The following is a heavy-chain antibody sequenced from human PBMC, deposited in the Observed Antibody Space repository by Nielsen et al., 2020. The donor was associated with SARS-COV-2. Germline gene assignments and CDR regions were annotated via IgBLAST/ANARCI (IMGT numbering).Heavy chain of an antibody. CDR2: ISWNSGSI. J-gene: IGHJ6*02. CDR1: GFTFDDYA. CDR3: ATMGGGYYYYGMDV. V-gene: IGHV3-9*01. Sequence: GGSLRLSCAASGFTFDDYAMHWVRPAPGKGLELVSGISWNSGSIGYADSVKGRFTISRDNAKNSLYLQMNSLRAEDTALYYCATMGGGYYYYGMDVWGQGTTVTVSS. D-gene: IGHD3-16*01.